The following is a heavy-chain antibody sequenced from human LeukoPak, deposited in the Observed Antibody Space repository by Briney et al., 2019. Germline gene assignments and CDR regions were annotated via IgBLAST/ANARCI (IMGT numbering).Heavy chain of an antibody. Sequence: GGSLRLSCAASGFTFSSYAMNWVRQAPGKGLEWVSGISGSGDSTNYADSVKGRFTTSRDNSKNTLFLQMNSLGAEDTAVYYCANPWGSGWYFDLWGRGTLVTVSS. D-gene: IGHD7-27*01. CDR1: GFTFSSYA. CDR3: ANPWGSGWYFDL. V-gene: IGHV3-23*01. CDR2: ISGSGDST. J-gene: IGHJ2*01.